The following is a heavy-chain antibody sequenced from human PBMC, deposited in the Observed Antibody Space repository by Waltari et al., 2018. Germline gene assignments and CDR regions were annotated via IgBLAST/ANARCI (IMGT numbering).Heavy chain of an antibody. CDR1: GVTFSNYD. J-gene: IGHJ4*02. CDR2: VRYDGGNS. CDR3: ARGGMGYYYSDY. V-gene: IGHV3-30*02. Sequence: QVQLLEAGGGVVQPGGSLILSCAASGVTFSNYDMHWVRQAPGKGLEWVAFVRYDGGNSYNIDSVKGRFTVSRDNSKNTLYVQMNSLRPEDTAIYYCARGGMGYYYSDYWGQGTLVLVSS. D-gene: IGHD1-1*01.